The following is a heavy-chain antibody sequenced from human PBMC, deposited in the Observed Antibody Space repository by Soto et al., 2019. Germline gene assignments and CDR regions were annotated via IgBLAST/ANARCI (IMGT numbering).Heavy chain of an antibody. CDR1: GYTFTGYY. CDR3: ASSEYSSSWYAFDI. Sequence: ASVKVSCKASGYTFTGYYMHWVRQAPGQGLEWMGWINPNSGGTNYAQKFQGWVTMTRDTSISTAYMELSRLRSDDTAVYYCASSEYSSSWYAFDIWGQGTMVTVSS. V-gene: IGHV1-2*04. J-gene: IGHJ3*02. CDR2: INPNSGGT. D-gene: IGHD6-13*01.